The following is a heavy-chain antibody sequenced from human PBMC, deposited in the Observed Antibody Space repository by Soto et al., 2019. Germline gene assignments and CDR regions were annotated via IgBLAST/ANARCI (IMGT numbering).Heavy chain of an antibody. CDR1: GFIFDDFT. Sequence: AGGSLRLSLAAPGFIFDDFTMHWVSLVPGKGLQWVSYINWDGLSAMYADSVKGRFTISRDNTNNHLYLQMNSLRSDDTALYYCAKDEGAAVESPGDWGHGTLVTVCS. V-gene: IGHV3-43*01. J-gene: IGHJ4*01. CDR2: INWDGLSA. D-gene: IGHD6-13*01. CDR3: AKDEGAAVESPGD.